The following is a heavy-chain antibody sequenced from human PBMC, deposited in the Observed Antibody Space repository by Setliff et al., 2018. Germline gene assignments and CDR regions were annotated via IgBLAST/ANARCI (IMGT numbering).Heavy chain of an antibody. Sequence: PGGSLRLSCAASGFTFSSYWMSWVRQAPGKGLEWVANIKQDGSEKYYVDSVKGRFTISRDNAKNSLYLQMNSLRAEDTAVYYCARARGSSSWYPFDYWGQGTLVTVSS. CDR3: ARARGSSSWYPFDY. D-gene: IGHD6-13*01. CDR1: GFTFSSYW. CDR2: IKQDGSEK. V-gene: IGHV3-7*01. J-gene: IGHJ4*02.